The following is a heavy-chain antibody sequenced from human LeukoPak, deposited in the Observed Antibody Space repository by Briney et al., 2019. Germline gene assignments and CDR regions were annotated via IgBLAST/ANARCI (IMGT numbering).Heavy chain of an antibody. CDR2: INHSGST. CDR1: GGSFSGYY. D-gene: IGHD5-12*01. CDR3: ASVDGVFDY. Sequence: KPSETLSLTCAVYGGSFSGYYWSWIRQPPGKGLEWIGEINHSGSTNYNPSLKSRVTISVDTSKNQFSLKLSSVTAADTAVYYCASVDGVFDYWGQGTLVTVSS. J-gene: IGHJ4*02. V-gene: IGHV4-34*01.